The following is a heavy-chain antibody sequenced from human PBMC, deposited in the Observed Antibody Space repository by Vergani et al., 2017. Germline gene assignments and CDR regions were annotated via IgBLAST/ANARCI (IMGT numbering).Heavy chain of an antibody. D-gene: IGHD3-10*01. CDR3: ARYGSGRHLMDPFDY. Sequence: EVHLLESGGGLVQSGGSLRLSCAASGFTFSNSAVSWVRQAPGRGLAWVSSISGPGLSTYYADSVKGRFSISRDNSKNTVFLQMHSLRAEDTAIYYCARYGSGRHLMDPFDYWGQGTLVTVSS. J-gene: IGHJ4*02. CDR2: ISGPGLST. CDR1: GFTFSNSA. V-gene: IGHV3-23*01.